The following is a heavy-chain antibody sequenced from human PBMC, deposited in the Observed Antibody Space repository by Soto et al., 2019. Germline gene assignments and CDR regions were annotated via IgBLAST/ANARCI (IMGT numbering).Heavy chain of an antibody. CDR3: ARADCSATGSSCFRGMDV. V-gene: IGHV6-1*01. J-gene: IGHJ6*02. Sequence: QVQLQQSGPGLVKPSQTLSLTCAISGDSVSTNSATWNWIRQSPLRGLEWRGRTYYRSKWYNDYAISVKSRITINADTAKNQFSLQLQSVTPEDTALYYCARADCSATGSSCFRGMDVWGQGTTISVSS. D-gene: IGHD2-2*01. CDR1: GDSVSTNSAT. CDR2: TYYRSKWYN.